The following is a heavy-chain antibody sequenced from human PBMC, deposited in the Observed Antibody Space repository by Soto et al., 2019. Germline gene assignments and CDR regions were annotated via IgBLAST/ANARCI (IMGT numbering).Heavy chain of an antibody. CDR2: ISGSGGST. CDR3: AKGAIVVVVAAGPIDY. Sequence: PGGSLRLSCAASGFTFSSYAMSWVRQAPGKGLEWVSAISGSGGSTYSADSVKGRFTISRDNSKNTLYLQMNSLRAEDTAVYYCAKGAIVVVVAAGPIDYWGQGTLVTVSS. CDR1: GFTFSSYA. D-gene: IGHD2-15*01. J-gene: IGHJ4*02. V-gene: IGHV3-23*01.